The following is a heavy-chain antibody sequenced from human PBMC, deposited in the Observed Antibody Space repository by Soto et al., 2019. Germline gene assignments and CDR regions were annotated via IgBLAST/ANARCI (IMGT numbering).Heavy chain of an antibody. CDR1: GYTFTSYA. CDR2: INAGNGNT. D-gene: IGHD2-2*01. Sequence: ASVKVSCKASGYTFTSYAMHWVRQAPGQRLEWMGWINAGNGNTKYSQKFQGRVTITRDTSASTAYMELSSLRSEDTAVYYCAREGVVVPAAMPEYYYYYYMDVWGQGTTVTVSS. V-gene: IGHV1-3*01. CDR3: AREGVVVPAAMPEYYYYYYMDV. J-gene: IGHJ6*03.